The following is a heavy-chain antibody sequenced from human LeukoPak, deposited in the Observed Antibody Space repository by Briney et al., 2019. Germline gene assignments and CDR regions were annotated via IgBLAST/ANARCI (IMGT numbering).Heavy chain of an antibody. CDR2: INPNSGGT. CDR1: GYTFTGYH. Sequence: ASVKVSCKASGYTFTGYHMHWVRQAPGQGLEWMGWINPNSGGTNYAQKFQGRVTMTRDTSISTAYMELSRLRSDDTAVYYCARDRIVVVMGSLGYWGQGTLVTVSS. V-gene: IGHV1-2*02. J-gene: IGHJ4*02. CDR3: ARDRIVVVMGSLGY. D-gene: IGHD2-15*01.